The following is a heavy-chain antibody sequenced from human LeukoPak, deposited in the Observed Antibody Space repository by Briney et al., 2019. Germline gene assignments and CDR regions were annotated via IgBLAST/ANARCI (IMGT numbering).Heavy chain of an antibody. CDR3: ARACSGGSCYPEPLDY. V-gene: IGHV5-51*01. J-gene: IGHJ4*02. CDR2: IYSGDSDT. CDR1: GYSFTSYW. D-gene: IGHD2-15*01. Sequence: GESLKISCKGSGYSFTSYWIGWVRQMPGKGLEWMGIIYSGDSDTIYSPSFQGQVTISADKSISTAYLQWSSLRASDAAMYFCARACSGGSCYPEPLDYWGQGTLVTVSS.